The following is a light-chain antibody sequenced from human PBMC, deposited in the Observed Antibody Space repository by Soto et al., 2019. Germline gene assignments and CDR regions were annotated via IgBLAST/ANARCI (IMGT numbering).Light chain of an antibody. J-gene: IGLJ3*02. Sequence: QSVLTQPASVSGSPGQSIAISCTGTSSDVGGYNYVSWHQQHPGKAPKVLISVVSNRPSGVSNRFSGSKSGNTASLTISGLQAEDEADYYCSSYTITSAYWVFGGGTKLTVL. CDR1: SSDVGGYNY. V-gene: IGLV2-14*01. CDR3: SSYTITSAYWV. CDR2: VVS.